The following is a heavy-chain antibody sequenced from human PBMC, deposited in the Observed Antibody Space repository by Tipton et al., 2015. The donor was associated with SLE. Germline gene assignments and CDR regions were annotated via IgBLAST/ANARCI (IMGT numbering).Heavy chain of an antibody. CDR1: GGSISSGSYY. CDR2: IYTSGST. J-gene: IGHJ4*02. CDR3: ARDADYSKVLDY. V-gene: IGHV4-61*02. Sequence: TLSLTCTVSGGSISSGSYYWSWIRQPAGKGLEWIGRIYTSGSTNYNPSLKSRVTISVDTSKNQFSLKLSPVTAADTAVYYCARDADYSKVLDYWGQGTLVTVSS. D-gene: IGHD4-11*01.